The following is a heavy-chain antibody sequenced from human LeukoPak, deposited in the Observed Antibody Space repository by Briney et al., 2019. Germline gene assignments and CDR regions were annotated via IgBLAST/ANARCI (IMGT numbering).Heavy chain of an antibody. V-gene: IGHV1-2*02. CDR1: GYTFTGYY. J-gene: IGHJ4*02. CDR2: INPNSGGT. Sequence: ASVKVSCKASGYTFTGYYLHWVRQAPGQGLEWMGWINPNSGGTNNAQKFQGRVTMTRDTSISTAYMELSRLRSDDTAVYYCARVLFYSSGNKSNRVDYWGQGTLVTVSS. CDR3: ARVLFYSSGNKSNRVDY. D-gene: IGHD6-19*01.